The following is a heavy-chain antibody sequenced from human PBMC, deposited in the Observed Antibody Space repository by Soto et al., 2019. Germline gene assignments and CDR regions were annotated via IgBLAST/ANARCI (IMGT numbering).Heavy chain of an antibody. CDR3: ARDPPGGPNAFDI. Sequence: SVKVSCKASGGTFSSYAISWVRQAPGQGLEWMGGIIPIFGTANYAQKFQGRVTITADESTSTAYMELSSLRSEDTAVYYCARDPPGGPNAFDIWCQGTMGTVSS. CDR2: IIPIFGTA. V-gene: IGHV1-69*13. J-gene: IGHJ3*02. CDR1: GGTFSSYA. D-gene: IGHD2-15*01.